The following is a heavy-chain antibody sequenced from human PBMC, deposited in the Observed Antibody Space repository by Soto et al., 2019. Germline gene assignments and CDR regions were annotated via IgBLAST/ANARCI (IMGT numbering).Heavy chain of an antibody. CDR3: ARHLTYCSAGSCYPDFPYYGMDV. D-gene: IGHD2-15*01. V-gene: IGHV4-31*03. CDR1: GGSISSGGYY. J-gene: IGHJ6*02. CDR2: IYYSGST. Sequence: SETLSLTCTVSGGSISSGGYYWSWIRQHPGKGLEWIGYIYYSGSTYYNPSLKSRVTISVDTSKNQFSLKLSSVTAADTAVYYCARHLTYCSAGSCYPDFPYYGMDVWGQGTTVTVSS.